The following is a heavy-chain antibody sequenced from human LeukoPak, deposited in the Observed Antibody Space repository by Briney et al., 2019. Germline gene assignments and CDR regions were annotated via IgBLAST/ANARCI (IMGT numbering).Heavy chain of an antibody. V-gene: IGHV1-8*01. D-gene: IGHD6-25*01. CDR3: ARGRQRSYYYYYYMDV. Sequence: ASVKASCKASGYTFTSYDINWVRQATGQGLEWMGWMNPNSGNTGYAQKFQGRVTMTRNTSISTAYMELSSLRSEDTAVYYCARGRQRSYYYYYYMDVWGKGTTVTVSS. J-gene: IGHJ6*03. CDR2: MNPNSGNT. CDR1: GYTFTSYD.